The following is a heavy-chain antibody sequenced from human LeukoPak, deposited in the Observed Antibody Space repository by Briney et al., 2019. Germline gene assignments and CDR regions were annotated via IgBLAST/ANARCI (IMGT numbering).Heavy chain of an antibody. CDR2: IHYSGST. CDR3: ARRMAYYYGSEAFDI. CDR1: SGSISSYY. Sequence: SETLSLTCTVSSGSISSYYWSWIRQPPGKGLEWIGYIHYSGSTNYNPSLKSRVTISADTSKKQFSLKLSSVTAADTAVYYCARRMAYYYGSEAFDIWGQGAMVTVSS. D-gene: IGHD3-10*01. V-gene: IGHV4-59*01. J-gene: IGHJ3*02.